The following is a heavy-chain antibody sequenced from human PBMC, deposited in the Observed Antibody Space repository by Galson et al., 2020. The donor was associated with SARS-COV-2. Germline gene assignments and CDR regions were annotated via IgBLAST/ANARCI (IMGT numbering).Heavy chain of an antibody. V-gene: IGHV3-30*18. CDR1: GFTFSSYG. D-gene: IGHD2-2*02. CDR2: ISYDGSNK. J-gene: IGHJ6*02. Sequence: GESLKISCAASGFTFSSYGMHWVRQAPGKGLEWVAVISYDGSNKYYADSVTGRFTISRDNSKNTLYLQMNSLRAEDTAVYYCANDWGYCSSTSCYRYYYYGMDVWGQGTTVTVSS. CDR3: ANDWGYCSSTSCYRYYYYGMDV.